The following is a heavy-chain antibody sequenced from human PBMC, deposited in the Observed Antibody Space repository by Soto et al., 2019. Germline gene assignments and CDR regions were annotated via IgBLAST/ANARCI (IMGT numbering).Heavy chain of an antibody. J-gene: IGHJ6*02. V-gene: IGHV3-30*18. CDR3: AKDGEYCSGGSCASYGMDV. D-gene: IGHD2-15*01. CDR1: GFTFSSYG. CDR2: ISYDGSNK. Sequence: VGSLRLSCAASGFTFSSYGMHWVRQAPGKGLEWVAVISYDGSNKYYADSVKGRFTISRDNSKNTLYLQMNSLRAEDTAVYYCAKDGEYCSGGSCASYGMDVCGQGTTVTVSS.